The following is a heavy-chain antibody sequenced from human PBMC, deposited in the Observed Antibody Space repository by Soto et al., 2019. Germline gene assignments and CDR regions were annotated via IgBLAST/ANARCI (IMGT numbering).Heavy chain of an antibody. CDR3: ARPRGYSGSYFWHY. CDR2: IYYSGST. Sequence: QLQLQESGPGLVKPSETLSLTCTVSGGSISSSSYYWGWIRQPPGKGLEWIGSIYYSGSTYYNPSLKSRVTISVDTSKNQFSLKLSSVTAADTAVYYCARPRGYSGSYFWHYWGQGTLVTVSS. CDR1: GGSISSSSYY. D-gene: IGHD1-26*01. J-gene: IGHJ4*02. V-gene: IGHV4-39*01.